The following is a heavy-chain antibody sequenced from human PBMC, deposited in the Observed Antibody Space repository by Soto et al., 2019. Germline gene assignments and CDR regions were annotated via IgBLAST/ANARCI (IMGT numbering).Heavy chain of an antibody. V-gene: IGHV3-73*01. CDR3: TMTTVTTWGY. Sequence: EVQLVESGGGLVQPGGSLNLSCAASGFTFSGSAMHWVRQASGKGLEWVGRIRSKANSYATAYAASVKGRFTISRDDSKNTAYLQMNSLKTEDTAVYYCTMTTVTTWGYWGQGTLVTVSS. CDR1: GFTFSGSA. CDR2: IRSKANSYAT. J-gene: IGHJ4*02. D-gene: IGHD4-17*01.